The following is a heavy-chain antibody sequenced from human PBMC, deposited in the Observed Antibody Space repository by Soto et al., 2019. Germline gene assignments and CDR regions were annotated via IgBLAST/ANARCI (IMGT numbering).Heavy chain of an antibody. Sequence: ASVKVSCKASGYTFTSYGISWVRQAPGQGLEWMGWISAYNGNTNYAQKLQGRVTMTTDTSTSTAYMELRSLRSDDTAVYHCARDSSPYYDSSGYLGWFDPWGKGTLVTVSS. V-gene: IGHV1-18*01. CDR3: ARDSSPYYDSSGYLGWFDP. J-gene: IGHJ5*02. CDR1: GYTFTSYG. D-gene: IGHD3-22*01. CDR2: ISAYNGNT.